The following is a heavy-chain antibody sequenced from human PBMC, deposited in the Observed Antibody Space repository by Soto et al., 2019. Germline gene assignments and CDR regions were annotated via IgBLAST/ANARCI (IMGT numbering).Heavy chain of an antibody. J-gene: IGHJ4*02. CDR2: ISWNSGSI. D-gene: IGHD3-9*01. CDR1: GFTFDDYA. V-gene: IGHV3-9*01. Sequence: GGSLRLSCAASGFTFDDYAMHWVRQAPGKGLEWVSGISWNSGSIGYADSVKGRFTISRDNAKNSLYLQMNSLRAEDTALYYCAKAINYDILTGYNDYWGQGTLVTVSS. CDR3: AKAINYDILTGYNDY.